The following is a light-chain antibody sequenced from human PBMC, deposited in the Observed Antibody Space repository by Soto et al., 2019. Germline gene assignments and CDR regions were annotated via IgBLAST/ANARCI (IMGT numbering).Light chain of an antibody. Sequence: EIVMTQSPATLSVSPGERATLSCRASQSVSTNLVWYQQKPDQAPRLLIYGASTRATGVPGRFSGTGSGTEFTLTISSLQSEDSAVYYCQQYNHWWTFGQGTKVEI. V-gene: IGKV3-15*01. CDR2: GAS. CDR1: QSVSTN. J-gene: IGKJ1*01. CDR3: QQYNHWWT.